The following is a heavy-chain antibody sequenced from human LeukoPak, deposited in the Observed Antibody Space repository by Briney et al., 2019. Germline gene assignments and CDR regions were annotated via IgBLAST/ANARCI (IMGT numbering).Heavy chain of an antibody. CDR2: IYYTGNT. V-gene: IGHV4-31*03. J-gene: IGHJ3*02. D-gene: IGHD3-16*01. CDR3: ARDLRVTAALDAFDI. Sequence: SETLSLTCSVSGDSISSGDHYWSWIRQHPGQGLEWLGYIYYTGNTYYTPSLRSRLTMSVDTSKNQFSLELSSVTAADTALYFCARDLRVTAALDAFDIWGHGTMVTVSS. CDR1: GDSISSGDHY.